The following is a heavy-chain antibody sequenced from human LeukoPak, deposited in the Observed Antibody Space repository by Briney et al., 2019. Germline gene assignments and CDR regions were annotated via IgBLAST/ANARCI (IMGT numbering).Heavy chain of an antibody. J-gene: IGHJ4*02. CDR2: IYYTGGS. V-gene: IGHV4-59*01. CDR3: ASTNYDSRIFEY. D-gene: IGHD3-22*01. CDR1: GGSISSYY. Sequence: SETLSLTCTVSGGSISSYYWTWIRQPPGKGLEWLGYIYYTGGSNYNPSLKSRVTISVDTSKNQFSLRLSSVTAADTAVYYCASTNYDSRIFEYWGQGTLVTVSS.